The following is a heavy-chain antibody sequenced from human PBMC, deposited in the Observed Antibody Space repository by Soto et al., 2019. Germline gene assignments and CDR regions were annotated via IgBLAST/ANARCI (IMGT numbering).Heavy chain of an antibody. J-gene: IGHJ4*02. D-gene: IGHD2-15*01. CDR2: ISGSGGST. CDR1: GFTFSSYA. V-gene: IGHV3-23*01. Sequence: GGSLRLSCAASGFTFSSYAMSWVRQAPGKGLEWVSAISGSGGSTYYADSVKGRFTISRDNSKNTLYLQMNSLRAEDTAVYYCAKDRYCSGVSCYSADYWGQGTLVTVSS. CDR3: AKDRYCSGVSCYSADY.